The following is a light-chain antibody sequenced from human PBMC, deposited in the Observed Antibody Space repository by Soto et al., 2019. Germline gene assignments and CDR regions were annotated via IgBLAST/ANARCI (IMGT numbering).Light chain of an antibody. CDR3: SSYTSSSTYV. CDR1: SXDVGGYNH. V-gene: IGLV2-14*01. J-gene: IGLJ1*01. CDR2: EVS. Sequence: QSVLTQPASVSGSPGQSITISCTGTSXDVGGYNHVSWYQQHPGKAPKLMIYEVSNRPSGVSNRFSGSKSDNTASLTISGLQAEDEADYYCSSYTSSSTYVFGTGTKVTVL.